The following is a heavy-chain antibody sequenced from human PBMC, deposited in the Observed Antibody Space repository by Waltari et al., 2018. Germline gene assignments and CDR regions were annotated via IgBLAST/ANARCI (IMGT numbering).Heavy chain of an antibody. V-gene: IGHV1-69-2*01. CDR3: ATMGGGLDYSPYIDV. Sequence: APGRGLEWMGRVDPEDGESVYAERFQDRVTITADTSTATAYMELSGLKSEDTAVYYCATMGGGLDYSPYIDVWGEGTTVTVSS. J-gene: IGHJ6*03. D-gene: IGHD3-10*01. CDR2: VDPEDGES.